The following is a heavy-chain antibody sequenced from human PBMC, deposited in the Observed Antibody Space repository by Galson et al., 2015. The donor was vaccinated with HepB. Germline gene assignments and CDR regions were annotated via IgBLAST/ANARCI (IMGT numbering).Heavy chain of an antibody. CDR1: GYTLTELS. CDR2: FDPEDGET. CDR3: ATDSSIAAFGDV. Sequence: SVKVSCKVSGYTLTELSMHWVRQAPGKGLEWMGGFDPEDGETIYAQKFQGRVTMTEDTSTDTTYMELSSLRSEDTAVYYCATDSSIAAFGDVWGQGTTVTVSS. J-gene: IGHJ6*02. V-gene: IGHV1-24*01. D-gene: IGHD6-13*01.